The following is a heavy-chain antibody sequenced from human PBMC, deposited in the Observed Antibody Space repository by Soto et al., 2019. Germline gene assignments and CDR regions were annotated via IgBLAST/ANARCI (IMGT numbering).Heavy chain of an antibody. J-gene: IGHJ4*02. D-gene: IGHD3-22*01. CDR3: ARDGDYYDSSGYYDY. CDR2: IYHSGST. CDR1: GGSISSSNW. V-gene: IGHV4-4*02. Sequence: QVQLQESGPGLVKPSGTLSLTCAVSGGSISSSNWWSWVRQPPGKGLEWIGEIYHSGSTNYNPSLKRRVTISVDKSKNQFSLKLSSVTAADTAVYYCARDGDYYDSSGYYDYWGQGTLVTVSS.